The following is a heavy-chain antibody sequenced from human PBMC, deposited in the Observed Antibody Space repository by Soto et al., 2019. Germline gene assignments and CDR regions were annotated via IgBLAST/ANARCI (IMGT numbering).Heavy chain of an antibody. CDR3: AGDYGDYGMDV. D-gene: IGHD4-17*01. Sequence: QVQPQESGPGLVKPSETLSLTCTVSGGSISSYYWSWIRQPPGEGLEWIGYIYYSGSTNYNPSLRNRLAISLDTSKNQFSLKLSSVTAAATAVYYCAGDYGDYGMDVWGQGTTVTVSS. V-gene: IGHV4-59*01. CDR1: GGSISSYY. CDR2: IYYSGST. J-gene: IGHJ6*02.